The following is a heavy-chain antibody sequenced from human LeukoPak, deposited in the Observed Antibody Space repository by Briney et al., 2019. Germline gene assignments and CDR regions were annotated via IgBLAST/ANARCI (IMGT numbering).Heavy chain of an antibody. CDR2: MNPNSGNT. CDR1: GYTFTSYD. CDR3: ARVVGDTLTGYYTFPDY. Sequence: GASVKVSCKASGYTFTSYDINWVRQATGQGLEWMGWMNPNSGNTGYAQKLQGRVTMTTDTSTSTAYMELRSLRSDDTAVYYCARVVGDTLTGYYTFPDYWGQGTLVTVSS. J-gene: IGHJ4*02. V-gene: IGHV1-8*02. D-gene: IGHD3-9*01.